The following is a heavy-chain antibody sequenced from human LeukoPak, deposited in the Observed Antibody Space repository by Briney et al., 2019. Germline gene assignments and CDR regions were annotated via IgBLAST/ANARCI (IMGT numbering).Heavy chain of an antibody. CDR2: IKQDGSEK. V-gene: IGHV3-7*01. CDR3: ARGQYYDFWSGYYSEGDY. Sequence: GGSLRLSCGASGFTFSSHWMSWVRQAPGKGLEWVANIKQDGSEKYYVDSVKGRFTISRDNAKNSLYLQMNSLRAEDTAVYYCARGQYYDFWSGYYSEGDYWGQGTLVTVSS. CDR1: GFTFSSHW. J-gene: IGHJ4*02. D-gene: IGHD3-3*01.